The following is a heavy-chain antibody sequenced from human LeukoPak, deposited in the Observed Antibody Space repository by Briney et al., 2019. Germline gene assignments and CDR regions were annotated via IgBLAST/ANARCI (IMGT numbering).Heavy chain of an antibody. Sequence: SETLSLTCAVYGGSLSVYYWSWIRQPPGKGLEWIGEINHSGSTNYNPSLKSRVTISVDTSKNQFSLKLSSVTAADTAVYYCAREGISYGYYYGSGSYPGGFDYWGQGTLVTVSS. V-gene: IGHV4-34*01. CDR2: INHSGST. CDR3: AREGISYGYYYGSGSYPGGFDY. D-gene: IGHD3-10*01. CDR1: GGSLSVYY. J-gene: IGHJ4*02.